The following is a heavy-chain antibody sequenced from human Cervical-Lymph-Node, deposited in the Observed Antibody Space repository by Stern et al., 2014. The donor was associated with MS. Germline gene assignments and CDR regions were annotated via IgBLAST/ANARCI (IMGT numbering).Heavy chain of an antibody. Sequence: VQLVQSGAEVKKPGESLKISCKLSGYSFTIYYLAWVRQMPGQGLEWMVVIYPYDSDTTYSPSFQGQVTISADKSITTAYLQWSSLRASDTAMYYCARHVQGFDYWGQGTLVTVSS. CDR2: IYPYDSDT. J-gene: IGHJ4*02. CDR3: ARHVQGFDY. CDR1: GYSFTIYY. V-gene: IGHV5-51*01.